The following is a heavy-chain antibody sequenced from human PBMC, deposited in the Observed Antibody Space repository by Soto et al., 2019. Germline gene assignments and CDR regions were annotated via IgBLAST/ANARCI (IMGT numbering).Heavy chain of an antibody. V-gene: IGHV3-53*04. J-gene: IGHJ2*01. CDR1: GFTVSSNY. CDR3: ARVRRGLRRTPRTNWYFDL. CDR2: IYSGGST. D-gene: IGHD3-16*01. Sequence: EVQLVESGGGLVQPGGSLRLSCAASGFTVSSNYMSWVRQAPGKGLEWVSVIYSGGSTYYADSVKGRFTISRHNSKNTLYLQMNSLRAEDTAVHYCARVRRGLRRTPRTNWYFDLWGRGTLVTVSS.